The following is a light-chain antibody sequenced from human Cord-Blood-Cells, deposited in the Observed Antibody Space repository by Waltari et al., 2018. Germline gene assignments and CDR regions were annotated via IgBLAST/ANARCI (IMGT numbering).Light chain of an antibody. Sequence: QSALTQPPSASGSPGQSVTISCTGTSSDVGGYNYASWYQQQPGKAPKLMIYEVSKRPPGGPDRLPVSKSGNTASLTVAGLQAEDEADYYCSSYAGSNDLVFGGRTKLTVL. CDR3: SSYAGSNDLV. CDR2: EVS. V-gene: IGLV2-8*01. J-gene: IGLJ2*01. CDR1: SSDVGGYNY.